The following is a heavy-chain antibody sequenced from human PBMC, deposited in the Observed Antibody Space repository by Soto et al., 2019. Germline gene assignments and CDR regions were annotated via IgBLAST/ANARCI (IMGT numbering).Heavy chain of an antibody. CDR3: ARDGGYYFDY. CDR1: GFTFSSYW. D-gene: IGHD3-16*01. Sequence: GGSLRLSCAASGFTFSSYWMSWVRQAPGKGLEWVANIKQDGSNKYYADSVKGRFTISRDNSKNTLYLQMNSLRAEDTAVYYCARDGGYYFDYWGQGTLVTVSS. CDR2: IKQDGSNK. V-gene: IGHV3-7*01. J-gene: IGHJ4*02.